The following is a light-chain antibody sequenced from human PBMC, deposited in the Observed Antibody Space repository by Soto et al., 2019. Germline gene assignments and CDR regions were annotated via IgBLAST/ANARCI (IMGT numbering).Light chain of an antibody. J-gene: IGLJ1*01. V-gene: IGLV1-40*01. CDR1: SSNIGAGFD. CDR3: QSYDSSMSAYV. CDR2: GNT. Sequence: VLTQPPSVSGAPGQRVAISCTGSSSNIGAGFDVHWYQHLPGTAPKLLIFGNTNRPSGVPDRFSGSKSGTSASLAITGLQADDEADYDCQSYDSSMSAYVFGNVPMFTVL.